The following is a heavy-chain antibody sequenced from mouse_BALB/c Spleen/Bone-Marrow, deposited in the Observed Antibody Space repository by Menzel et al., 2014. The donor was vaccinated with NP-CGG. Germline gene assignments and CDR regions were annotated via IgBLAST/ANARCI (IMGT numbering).Heavy chain of an antibody. J-gene: IGHJ3*01. Sequence: VQLKESGAELVKPGASVKLSCTASGFNIXDTYMHWAKQRPEQGLEWIGRIDPANGNTKYDPKFQGKATITADTSSNTAYLQLSSLTSEDTAVYYCASYYYGSSLFAYWGQGTLVTVSA. CDR2: IDPANGNT. CDR3: ASYYYGSSLFAY. CDR1: GFNIXDTY. V-gene: IGHV14-3*02. D-gene: IGHD1-1*01.